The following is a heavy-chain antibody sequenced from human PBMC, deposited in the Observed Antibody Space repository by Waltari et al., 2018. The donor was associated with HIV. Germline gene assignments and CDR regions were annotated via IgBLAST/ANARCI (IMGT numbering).Heavy chain of an antibody. Sequence: QVQLVESGGGVVQPGRSLRLSCAASGFTFSSHGMHWVRQAPGKGLGWGAVIWYDGSNKYYADSVKGRFSISRDNSKNTLYLQMNSLRAEDTAVYFCARRGVLTYYYTMDVWGQGTTVTVSS. V-gene: IGHV3-33*01. D-gene: IGHD3-10*01. CDR2: IWYDGSNK. J-gene: IGHJ6*02. CDR1: GFTFSSHG. CDR3: ARRGVLTYYYTMDV.